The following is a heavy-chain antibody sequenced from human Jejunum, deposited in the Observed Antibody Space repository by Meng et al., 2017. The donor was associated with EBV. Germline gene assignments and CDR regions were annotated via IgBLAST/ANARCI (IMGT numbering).Heavy chain of an antibody. D-gene: IGHD6-13*01. Sequence: QDQRVQSGAGEKKPGASMKVSCKASGYSFNNYDISWVRQAPGQGLEWMGWISVKNGEAKYPQNFQGRVTMTTDTTTSTAYMELRSLTSDDTAVYYCARYVPNGSFWYFDFWGRGTLVTVSS. CDR2: ISVKNGEA. CDR3: ARYVPNGSFWYFDF. CDR1: GYSFNNYD. J-gene: IGHJ2*01. V-gene: IGHV1-18*01.